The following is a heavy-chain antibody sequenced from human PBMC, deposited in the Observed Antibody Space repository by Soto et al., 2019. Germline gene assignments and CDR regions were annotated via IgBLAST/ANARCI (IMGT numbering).Heavy chain of an antibody. V-gene: IGHV3-30*18. CDR2: ISYDGSNK. CDR1: GFTFSSYG. Sequence: GGSLRLSCAASGFTFSSYGMHWVRQAPGKGLEWVAVISYDGSNKYYAESVKGRFTISRDNSKNTLYLQMNSLRAEDTAVYYCAKDLVGATGPYYYYYGIDVCDRGTT. CDR3: AKDLVGATGPYYYYYGIDV. D-gene: IGHD1-26*01. J-gene: IGHJ6*04.